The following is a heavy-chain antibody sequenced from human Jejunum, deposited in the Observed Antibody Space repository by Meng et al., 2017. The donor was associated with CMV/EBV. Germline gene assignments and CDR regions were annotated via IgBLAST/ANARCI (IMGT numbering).Heavy chain of an antibody. J-gene: IGHJ4*02. CDR2: ISASGGTT. Sequence: FSSYSMGWVRQAPGKGLEWVSTISASGGTTSYADSVKGRFTVSRDSSKNTLYLQMDSLRADDTAVYYCAREPGRGYSGYDRYFDYWGQGTRVTVSS. CDR3: AREPGRGYSGYDRYFDY. V-gene: IGHV3-23*01. D-gene: IGHD5-12*01. CDR1: FSSYS.